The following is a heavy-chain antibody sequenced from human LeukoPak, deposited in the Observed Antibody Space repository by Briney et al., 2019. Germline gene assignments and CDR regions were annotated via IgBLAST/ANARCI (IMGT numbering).Heavy chain of an antibody. CDR2: IYYSGST. Sequence: SETLSLTCTVSGGSISSSSYYWGWIRQPPGKGLEWIGSIYYSGSTYYNPSLKSRVTISVDTSKNQFSLKLSSVTAADTAVYYCALKGRNQWELLGYYYYMDVWGKGTTVTVSS. D-gene: IGHD1-26*01. V-gene: IGHV4-39*07. CDR3: ALKGRNQWELLGYYYYMDV. CDR1: GGSISSSSYY. J-gene: IGHJ6*03.